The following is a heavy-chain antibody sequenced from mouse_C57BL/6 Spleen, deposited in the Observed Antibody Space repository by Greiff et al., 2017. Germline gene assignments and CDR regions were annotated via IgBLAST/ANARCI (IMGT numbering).Heavy chain of an antibody. J-gene: IGHJ1*03. D-gene: IGHD2-1*01. CDR2: IRNKANGYTT. CDR3: ARLYGNYVWYFDV. Sequence: EVILVESGGGLVQPGGSLSLSCAASGFTFTDYYMSWVRQPPGKALEWLGFIRNKANGYTTEYSASVKGRFTISRDTSQIILYLQMNALRAEDSATYYCARLYGNYVWYFDVWGTGTTVTVSS. CDR1: GFTFTDYY. V-gene: IGHV7-3*01.